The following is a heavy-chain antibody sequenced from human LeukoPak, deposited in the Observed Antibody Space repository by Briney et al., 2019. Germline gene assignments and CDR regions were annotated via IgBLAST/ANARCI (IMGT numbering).Heavy chain of an antibody. CDR2: IYYSGTT. Sequence: PSETLSLTCTVSGGSISSGDYYWSWIRQHPGKGLEWIGYIYYSGTTQYNPSFKSRITISVDASKNQFSLRLSSVTVADTAVYYCARAGYSYGIDYWGQGTLVTVSS. J-gene: IGHJ4*02. V-gene: IGHV4-31*03. CDR1: GGSISSGDYY. CDR3: ARAGYSYGIDY. D-gene: IGHD5-18*01.